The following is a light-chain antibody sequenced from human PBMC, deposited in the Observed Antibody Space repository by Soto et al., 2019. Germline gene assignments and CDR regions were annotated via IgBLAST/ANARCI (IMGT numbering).Light chain of an antibody. CDR2: AAS. CDR3: QHYGNSPLYT. V-gene: IGKV3-20*01. J-gene: IGKJ2*01. Sequence: EIVLTQSPGTLSLSPGDGATLSCRASQSVRSNYLAWYQHRPGQAPRLLIYAASRRATGIPDRFSGGGSGTDFTLTISRLEPEDFAVYYCQHYGNSPLYTFGQGPKVDIK. CDR1: QSVRSNY.